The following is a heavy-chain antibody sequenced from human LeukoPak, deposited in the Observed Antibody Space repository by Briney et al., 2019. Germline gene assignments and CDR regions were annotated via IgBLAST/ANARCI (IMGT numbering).Heavy chain of an antibody. CDR3: ARGGVRRGYYDY. V-gene: IGHV3-7*01. Sequence: GGSLRLSCAASGVIFGNYWMKWGREDPVKGLEWGANINEDGSETYYVDSVRGRFTISRDNAKNSLYLQMNSLRTEDTAVYYCARGGVRRGYYDYWGQGTLVTVSS. J-gene: IGHJ4*02. CDR1: GVIFGNYW. CDR2: INEDGSET. D-gene: IGHD1-14*01.